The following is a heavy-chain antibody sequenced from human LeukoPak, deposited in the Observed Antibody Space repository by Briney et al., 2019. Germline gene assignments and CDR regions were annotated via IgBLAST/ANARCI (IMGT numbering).Heavy chain of an antibody. Sequence: SETLSLTCTVSGGSISSSSYYWGWIRQSPGKGLEWIGSIYYSGSTYYNPSLKSRVTISVDTSKNQFSLKLSSVTAADTAVYYCARVFGIAVAGTLLDAFDIWGQGTMVTVSS. CDR2: IYYSGST. J-gene: IGHJ3*02. CDR3: ARVFGIAVAGTLLDAFDI. V-gene: IGHV4-39*07. D-gene: IGHD6-19*01. CDR1: GGSISSSSYY.